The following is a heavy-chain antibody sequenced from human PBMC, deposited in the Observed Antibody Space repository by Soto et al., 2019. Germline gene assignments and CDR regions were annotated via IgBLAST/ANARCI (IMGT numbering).Heavy chain of an antibody. CDR3: AKGVGWTGDYSDY. V-gene: IGHV3-9*01. CDR1: GFTFDDYA. D-gene: IGHD7-27*01. CDR2: ISWNSGSI. J-gene: IGHJ4*02. Sequence: EVQLVESGGGLVQPGRSLRLSCAASGFTFDDYAMHWVRQAPGKGLEWVSGISWNSGSIGYADSVKGRFTISRDNAKNSLYLQMNSLRAEDTALYYCAKGVGWTGDYSDYWGQGTLVTVSS.